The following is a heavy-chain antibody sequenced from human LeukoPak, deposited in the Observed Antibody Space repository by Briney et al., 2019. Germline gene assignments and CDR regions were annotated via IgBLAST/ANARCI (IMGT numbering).Heavy chain of an antibody. CDR3: GRVRLRLGELSLWD. Sequence: GASVKVSCKASGGTFSSYAISWVRQAPGQGLEWMGRIIPIFGTANYAQKFQGRVTITTDESTSTAYMELSSRRSEDTAVYYLGRVRLRLGELSLWDWGQGNLVTVSS. J-gene: IGHJ4*02. CDR1: GGTFSSYA. V-gene: IGHV1-69*05. D-gene: IGHD3-16*02. CDR2: IIPIFGTA.